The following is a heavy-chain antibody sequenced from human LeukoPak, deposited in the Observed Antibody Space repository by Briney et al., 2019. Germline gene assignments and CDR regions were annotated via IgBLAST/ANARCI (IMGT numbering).Heavy chain of an antibody. CDR2: ISYDGSNK. J-gene: IGHJ1*01. D-gene: IGHD4-17*01. CDR3: AKEEEDVDYGDSKVGTEYFQH. V-gene: IGHV3-30*18. CDR1: GFTFSSYG. Sequence: GRSLRLSCAASGFTFSSYGMHWVRQAPGKGLEWVAVISYDGSNKYYADSVKVRFTISRDNSKNTLYLQMNSLRAEDTAVYYCAKEEEDVDYGDSKVGTEYFQHWGQGTLVTVSS.